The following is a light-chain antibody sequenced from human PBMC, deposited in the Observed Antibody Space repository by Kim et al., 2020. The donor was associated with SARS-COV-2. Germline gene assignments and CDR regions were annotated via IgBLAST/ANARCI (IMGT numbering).Light chain of an antibody. V-gene: IGLV1-40*01. CDR3: QSYDSSLSGWV. J-gene: IGLJ3*02. CDR1: TSNFGAGFD. CDR2: ANN. Sequence: QSVLTQPPSVSGAPGQRVTISCTGTTSNFGAGFDVHWYQQFPGTAPKLLIYANNIRPSGVPDRFSGSKSGTSASLAITGLQAEDEADYYCQSYDSSLSGWVFGGGTKLTVL.